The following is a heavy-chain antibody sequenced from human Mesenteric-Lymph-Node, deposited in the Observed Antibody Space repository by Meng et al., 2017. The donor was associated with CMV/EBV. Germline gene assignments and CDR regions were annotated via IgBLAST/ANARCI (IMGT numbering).Heavy chain of an antibody. J-gene: IGHJ5*02. Sequence: SETLSLTCAVYGGSFSGYYWSWIRQSPGKGLEWIGYIYYSGSTNYNPSLKSRVTISVDTSKNQFSLKVTSVTAADTAVYYCARGGSGYYRFDPWGQGTLVTVSS. CDR1: GGSFSGYY. CDR2: IYYSGST. V-gene: IGHV4-59*01. D-gene: IGHD3-22*01. CDR3: ARGGSGYYRFDP.